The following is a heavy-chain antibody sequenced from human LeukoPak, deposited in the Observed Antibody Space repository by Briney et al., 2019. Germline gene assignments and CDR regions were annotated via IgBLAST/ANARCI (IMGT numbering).Heavy chain of an antibody. CDR1: GGTLSSYA. CDR3: ANNYYDSSGYLGPFDY. Sequence: ASVKVSCKASGGTLSSYAISWVRQAPGQGLERMGRIIPILGIANYAQKFQGRVTITADKSTSTAYMELSSLRSEDTAVYYCANNYYDSSGYLGPFDYWGQGTLVTVSS. D-gene: IGHD3-22*01. J-gene: IGHJ4*02. CDR2: IIPILGIA. V-gene: IGHV1-69*04.